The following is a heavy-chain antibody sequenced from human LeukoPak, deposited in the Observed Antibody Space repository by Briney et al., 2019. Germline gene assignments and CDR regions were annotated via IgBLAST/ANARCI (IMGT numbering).Heavy chain of an antibody. CDR3: ASERYNWNYAFDY. J-gene: IGHJ4*02. Sequence: GGSLRLSCAASGFTFSSSSMNWVRQAPGKGLEWVSSISSGSSYIYYADPLKGRFTVSRDNAKNSLYLQMNSLRAEDTAVYYCASERYNWNYAFDYWGQGILVTVSS. CDR1: GFTFSSSS. CDR2: ISSGSSYI. V-gene: IGHV3-21*01. D-gene: IGHD1-7*01.